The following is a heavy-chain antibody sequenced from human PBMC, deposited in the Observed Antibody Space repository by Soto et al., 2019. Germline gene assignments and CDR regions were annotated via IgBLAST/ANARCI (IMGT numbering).Heavy chain of an antibody. V-gene: IGHV3-23*01. J-gene: IGHJ4*02. CDR1: GFTFSSYA. CDR2: ISGSGGST. CDR3: AKFPRTYYDILTGYYYFDY. Sequence: PGGSLRLSCAASGFTFSSYAMSWVRQAPGKGLEWVSAISGSGGSTYYADSVKGRFTISRDNSKNTLYLQMNSLRAKDTAVYYCAKFPRTYYDILTGYYYFDYWGQGTLVTVSS. D-gene: IGHD3-9*01.